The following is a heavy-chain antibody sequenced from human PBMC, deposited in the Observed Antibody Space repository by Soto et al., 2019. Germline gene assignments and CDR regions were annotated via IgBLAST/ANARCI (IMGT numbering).Heavy chain of an antibody. CDR2: INHSGST. D-gene: IGHD3-10*01. J-gene: IGHJ6*02. V-gene: IGHV4-34*01. CDR1: GGSFSGYY. Sequence: TSGTLSLTCAVYGGSFSGYYWSWIRQPPGKRLEWIGEINHSGSTNYNPSLKSRVTISVDTSKNQFSLKLSSVTAADTAVYYCARRPSYGSGSYYTWNYYYYGMDVWGQGTTVTVSS. CDR3: ARRPSYGSGSYYTWNYYYYGMDV.